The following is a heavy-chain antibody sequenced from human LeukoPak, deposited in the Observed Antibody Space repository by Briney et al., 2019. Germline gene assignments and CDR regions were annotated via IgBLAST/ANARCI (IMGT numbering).Heavy chain of an antibody. V-gene: IGHV4-34*01. D-gene: IGHD3-9*01. CDR3: ARSGGYDILTGYYPKYFQH. CDR1: GGSFSGYY. Sequence: SETLSLTCAVYGGSFSGYYWSWIRQPPGKGLEWIGEINHSGSTNYNPSLKSRVTISVDTSKNQFSLKLSSVTAADTAVYYCARSGGYDILTGYYPKYFQHWGQGTLITVSS. CDR2: INHSGST. J-gene: IGHJ1*01.